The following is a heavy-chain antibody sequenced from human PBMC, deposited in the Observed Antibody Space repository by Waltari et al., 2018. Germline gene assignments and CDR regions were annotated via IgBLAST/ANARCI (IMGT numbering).Heavy chain of an antibody. CDR3: ARSAFYGDYFDY. CDR1: GGTISSSRYY. Sequence: QLQLQESGPGLVKPSETLSLTCTVSGGTISSSRYYWGWIRQPPGKGLECIGSIYYSGSTYYNPSLKSRVTISVDTSKNQFSLKLSSVTAADTAVYYCARSAFYGDYFDYWGQGTLVTVSS. D-gene: IGHD4-17*01. V-gene: IGHV4-39*07. CDR2: IYYSGST. J-gene: IGHJ4*02.